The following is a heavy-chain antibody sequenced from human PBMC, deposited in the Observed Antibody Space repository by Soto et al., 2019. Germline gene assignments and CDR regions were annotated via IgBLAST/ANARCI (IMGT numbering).Heavy chain of an antibody. V-gene: IGHV1-69*02. D-gene: IGHD3-10*01. Sequence: QVQLVQSGAEVKRPGSSVMVSCKASGDTFNFYSINWVRQAPGLGLEWMGRVNPIVSMSNNAQKFQGRVTMTADKSTSTTYMELSSLRSEDTAIYYCASSYGSGYRAFDYWGQGALVTVSS. J-gene: IGHJ4*02. CDR3: ASSYGSGYRAFDY. CDR2: VNPIVSMS. CDR1: GDTFNFYS.